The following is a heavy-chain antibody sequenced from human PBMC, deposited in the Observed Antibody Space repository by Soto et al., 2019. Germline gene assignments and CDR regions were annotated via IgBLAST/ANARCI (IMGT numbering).Heavy chain of an antibody. V-gene: IGHV2-70*01. Sequence: SGPTLVNPTQTLTLTCTFSGFSLSTSGMCVSWIRQPPGKALEWLALIDWDDDKYYSTSLKTRLTISKDTSKNQVVLTMTNMDPVDTATYYCARMTSSTSWYYYYGMDVWGQGTTVTVSS. D-gene: IGHD2-2*01. J-gene: IGHJ6*02. CDR1: GFSLSTSGMC. CDR2: IDWDDDK. CDR3: ARMTSSTSWYYYYGMDV.